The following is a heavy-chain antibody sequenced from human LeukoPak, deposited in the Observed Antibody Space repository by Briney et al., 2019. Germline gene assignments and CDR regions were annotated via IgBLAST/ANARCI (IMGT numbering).Heavy chain of an antibody. CDR3: AAPGASGFVGNFWSGPLDF. J-gene: IGHJ4*02. Sequence: GASVNVSFMSSVYTFTSHYMHWVRQAPGQGLEWMGIINPSAGSTSYPQKFQGRVTMTRDTSTSTVYMELSSLRSEDTAVYYCAAPGASGFVGNFWSGPLDFWGQGTLVTVSS. V-gene: IGHV1-46*01. CDR1: VYTFTSHY. D-gene: IGHD3-3*01. CDR2: INPSAGST.